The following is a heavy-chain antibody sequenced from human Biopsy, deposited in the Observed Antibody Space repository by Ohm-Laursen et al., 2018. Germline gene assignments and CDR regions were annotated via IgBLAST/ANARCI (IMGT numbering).Heavy chain of an antibody. J-gene: IGHJ5*02. CDR3: ARDYDTSGYYYVS. Sequence: GTLSLTCAVSGGSISNNNYYWGWIRQPPGRGLEWIGSIFYRGSTHYKPSLKSRVNISVDTSKNQFSLKLNSVTAADTAVYYCARDYDTSGYYYVSWGQGTLVTVSS. CDR1: GGSISNNNYY. V-gene: IGHV4-39*01. D-gene: IGHD3-22*01. CDR2: IFYRGST.